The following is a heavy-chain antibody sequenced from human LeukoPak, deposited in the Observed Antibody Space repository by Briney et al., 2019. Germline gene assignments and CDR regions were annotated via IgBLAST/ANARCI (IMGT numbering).Heavy chain of an antibody. Sequence: ASVKVSCKASGYTFTSYDINWVRQATGQGLEWMGWMNPNSGNTGYAQKFQGRVTMTRNTSISTAYMELSSLRSEDTAVYYCARVRNMVRGVRTTYYYYYYMDVWGKGTTVTISS. CDR3: ARVRNMVRGVRTTYYYYYYMDV. CDR2: MNPNSGNT. V-gene: IGHV1-8*01. CDR1: GYTFTSYD. D-gene: IGHD3-10*01. J-gene: IGHJ6*03.